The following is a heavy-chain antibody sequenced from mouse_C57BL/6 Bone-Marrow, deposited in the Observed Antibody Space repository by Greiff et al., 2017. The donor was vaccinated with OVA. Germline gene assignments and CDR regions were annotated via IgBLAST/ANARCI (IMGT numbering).Heavy chain of an antibody. CDR1: GFNIKDDY. CDR3: TRWLLPYWYVDG. Sequence: VQLQQSGAELVRPGASVKLSCTASGFNIKDDYMHWVKQRPEQGLEWIGWIDPENGDTEYASKFQGKATITADTSSNTAYLQLSSLTSEDTAVYYCTRWLLPYWYVDGWGTGTTVTVSS. CDR2: IDPENGDT. D-gene: IGHD2-3*01. J-gene: IGHJ1*03. V-gene: IGHV14-4*01.